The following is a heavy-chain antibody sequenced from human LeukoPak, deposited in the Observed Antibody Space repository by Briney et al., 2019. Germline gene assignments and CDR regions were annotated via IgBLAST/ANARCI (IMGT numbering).Heavy chain of an antibody. CDR1: GFTFSTYS. V-gene: IGHV3-53*01. CDR3: ARIPIVVITSGGY. D-gene: IGHD3-22*01. Sequence: GGSLRLSCAASGFTFSTYSMNWVRQAPGKGLDWVSVIYSDGSTYYADSVKGRFTISRDNSKNTLYLQMNSLRAEDTAVYYCARIPIVVITSGGYWGQGTLVTVSS. J-gene: IGHJ4*02. CDR2: IYSDGST.